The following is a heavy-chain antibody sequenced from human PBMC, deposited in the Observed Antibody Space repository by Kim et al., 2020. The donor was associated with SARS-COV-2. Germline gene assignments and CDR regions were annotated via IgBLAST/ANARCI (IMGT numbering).Heavy chain of an antibody. CDR1: GGSVSSGSYY. CDR3: ARDGVATTRYYYYYGMDV. V-gene: IGHV4-61*01. Sequence: SETLSLTCTVSGGSVSSGSYYWSWIRQPPGKGLEWIGYIYYSGSTNYNPSLKSRVTISVDTSKNQFSLKLSSVTAADTAVYYCARDGVATTRYYYYYGMDVWGQGTTVTVS. D-gene: IGHD5-12*01. CDR2: IYYSGST. J-gene: IGHJ6*02.